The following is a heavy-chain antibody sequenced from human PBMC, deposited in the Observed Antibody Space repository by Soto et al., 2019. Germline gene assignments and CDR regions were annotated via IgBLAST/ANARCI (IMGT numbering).Heavy chain of an antibody. V-gene: IGHV3-23*01. J-gene: IGHJ4*02. CDR2: ISASAVGT. CDR3: VRRTGGATSNIWFDY. Sequence: EVQLLDSGGGLVQPGGSLRLSCAPSGFSFSNHAMSWVRQAPGKGLGWVSTISASAVGTYYADSVKGRFIISRDSSRNTLYLQMNSLRAEDTAVYYCVRRTGGATSNIWFDYWGQGTLVTVSS. D-gene: IGHD1-26*01. CDR1: GFSFSNHA.